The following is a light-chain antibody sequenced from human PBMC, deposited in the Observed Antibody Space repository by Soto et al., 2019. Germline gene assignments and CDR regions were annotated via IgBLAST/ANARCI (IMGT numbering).Light chain of an antibody. Sequence: QSALTQPASVSGSPGQSITISCTGTSSDVGNYNLVSWYQHHPGTAPKLMISEVSNRPSGVSNRFSGSKSGNTAYLKISGLTAEHEADYSGCSYAGSNTYVVFGGGTKLTVL. CDR1: SSDVGNYNL. CDR3: CSYAGSNTYVV. J-gene: IGLJ2*01. CDR2: EVS. V-gene: IGLV2-23*02.